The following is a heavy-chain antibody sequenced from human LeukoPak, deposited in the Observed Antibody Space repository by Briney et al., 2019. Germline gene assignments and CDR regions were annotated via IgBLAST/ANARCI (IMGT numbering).Heavy chain of an antibody. Sequence: PSETLSLTCVVYGGSFSGYYWSWIRQPPGKGLEWIGEINHSGSTNYNPSLKSRVTISVDTSKNQFSLKLSSVTAADTAVYYCASLHSSSLGVLFDYWGQGTLVTVSS. CDR1: GGSFSGYY. CDR3: ASLHSSSLGVLFDY. V-gene: IGHV4-34*01. D-gene: IGHD6-6*01. J-gene: IGHJ4*02. CDR2: INHSGST.